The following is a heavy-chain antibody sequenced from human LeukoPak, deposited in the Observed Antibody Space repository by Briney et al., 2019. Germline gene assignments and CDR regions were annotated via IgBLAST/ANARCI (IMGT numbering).Heavy chain of an antibody. D-gene: IGHD3-10*01. CDR2: IYYSGGT. V-gene: IGHV4-31*03. Sequence: SETLSLTCTVSGGSISSGVYYWSWIRQHPGKGLEWIGYIYYSGGTYYNPSLKSRVTISVDTSKNQFSLKLSSVTAADTAVYYCARDHGDHDAFDIWGQGTMVTVSS. CDR3: ARDHGDHDAFDI. CDR1: GGSISSGVYY. J-gene: IGHJ3*02.